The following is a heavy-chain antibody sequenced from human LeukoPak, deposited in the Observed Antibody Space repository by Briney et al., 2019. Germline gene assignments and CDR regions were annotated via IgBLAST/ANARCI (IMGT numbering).Heavy chain of an antibody. CDR2: IRYDGSNK. V-gene: IGHV3-30*02. J-gene: IGHJ6*03. CDR3: AKGGGYEAQYYYYYMDV. CDR1: GFTFSSYA. Sequence: GGSLRLSCAASGFTFSSYAMHWVRQAPGKGLEWVAFIRYDGSNKYYADSVKGRFTISRDNFKNTLYLQMNSLRAEDTAVFYCAKGGGYEAQYYYYYMDVWGKGTTVTISS. D-gene: IGHD5-12*01.